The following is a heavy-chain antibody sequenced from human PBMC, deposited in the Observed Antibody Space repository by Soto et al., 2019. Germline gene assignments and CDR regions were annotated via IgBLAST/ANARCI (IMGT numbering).Heavy chain of an antibody. V-gene: IGHV3-30*18. CDR1: GFTFSSYG. D-gene: IGHD2-21*02. Sequence: QVQLVESGGGVVQPGRSLRLSCAASGFTFSSYGMHWVRQAPGKGLEWVAVISYDGSNKYYADSVKGRFTISRDNSKNTLYLQMNSLRAEDTAVYYCAKDVVVTAIPCGMDVWGQGTTVTVSS. J-gene: IGHJ6*02. CDR3: AKDVVVTAIPCGMDV. CDR2: ISYDGSNK.